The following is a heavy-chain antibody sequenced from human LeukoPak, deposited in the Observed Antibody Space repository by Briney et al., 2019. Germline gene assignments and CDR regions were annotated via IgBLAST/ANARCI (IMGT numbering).Heavy chain of an antibody. V-gene: IGHV4-59*01. CDR3: ASQLWFGELPDAFDI. CDR2: IYYSGST. D-gene: IGHD3-10*01. Sequence: PSETLSLTCTVSGASMSSYYWSWIRQPPGKGLEWIGYIYYSGSTNYNPSLKSRVTISVDTSKNQFSLKLSSVTAADTAVYYCASQLWFGELPDAFDIWGQGTMVTVSS. J-gene: IGHJ3*02. CDR1: GASMSSYY.